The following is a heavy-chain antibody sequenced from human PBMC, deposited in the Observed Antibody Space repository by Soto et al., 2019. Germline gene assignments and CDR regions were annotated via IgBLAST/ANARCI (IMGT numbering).Heavy chain of an antibody. D-gene: IGHD1-26*01. V-gene: IGHV3-23*01. CDR3: AKGSPVGLQYFQY. Sequence: GGSLRLSCAASGFSFNTYAMSWVRQAPGKGLEWVSAISSSGGSTYYADSVKGRFTISRDNSKNTLYLQMNSLSDEDTAVYYCAKGSPVGLQYFQYWGQGTLVTVSS. CDR2: ISSSGGST. J-gene: IGHJ1*01. CDR1: GFSFNTYA.